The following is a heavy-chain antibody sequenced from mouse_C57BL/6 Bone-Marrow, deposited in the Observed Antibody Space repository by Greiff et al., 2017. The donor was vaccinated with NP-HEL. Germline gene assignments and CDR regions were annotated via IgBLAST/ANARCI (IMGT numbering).Heavy chain of an antibody. J-gene: IGHJ2*01. CDR3: GPYYFDY. Sequence: EVQGVESGGDLVKPGGSLKLSCAASGFTFSSYGMSWVRQTPDKRLEWVATISSGGSYTYYPDSVKGRFTISRDNAKNTLYLQMSSLKSEDTAMYYCGPYYFDYWGQGTTLTVSS. V-gene: IGHV5-6*01. CDR2: ISSGGSYT. CDR1: GFTFSSYG.